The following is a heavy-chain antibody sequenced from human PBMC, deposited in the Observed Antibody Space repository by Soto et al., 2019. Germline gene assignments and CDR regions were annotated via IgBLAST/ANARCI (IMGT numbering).Heavy chain of an antibody. V-gene: IGHV3-23*01. D-gene: IGHD3-10*02. J-gene: IGHJ2*01. CDR3: AEDGIRDVRSVSAFLLNRSSDL. CDR2: ISGSGGST. Sequence: KGLEWVSAISGSGGSTSSADSVKGRFTISRDNSKNTLYLQMNSLRAEDTVFFFQAEDGIRDVRSVSAFLLNRSSDL.